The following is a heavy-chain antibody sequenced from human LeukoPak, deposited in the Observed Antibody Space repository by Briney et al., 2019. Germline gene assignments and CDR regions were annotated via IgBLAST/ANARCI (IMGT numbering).Heavy chain of an antibody. V-gene: IGHV3-48*02. CDR1: GFTFSSYS. Sequence: PGGSLRLSCAASGFTFSSYSMNWVRQAPGKGLEWVSYISSSSSTIYCADSVKGRFTISRDNAKNSLYLQMNSLRDEDTAVYYCARRSGGACYFCRSDAFDIWGQGTMVRVSS. CDR3: ARRSGGACYFCRSDAFDI. J-gene: IGHJ3*02. CDR2: ISSSSSTI. D-gene: IGHD2-21*02.